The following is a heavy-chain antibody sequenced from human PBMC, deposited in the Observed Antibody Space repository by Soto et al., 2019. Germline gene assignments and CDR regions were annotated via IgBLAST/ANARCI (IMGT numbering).Heavy chain of an antibody. CDR3: ATGGYNYGSDY. Sequence: QVQLVESGGGLVEPGGSLRLSCAASGFTFEDYYMSWVRQAPEKGLEWVSFISSSATYTNYAESVKGRFTISRDNAKNSLLLKMNSLRAEDTAVYYCATGGYNYGSDYWGQGTLVTVSS. V-gene: IGHV3-11*05. CDR1: GFTFEDYY. CDR2: ISSSATYT. J-gene: IGHJ4*02. D-gene: IGHD5-18*01.